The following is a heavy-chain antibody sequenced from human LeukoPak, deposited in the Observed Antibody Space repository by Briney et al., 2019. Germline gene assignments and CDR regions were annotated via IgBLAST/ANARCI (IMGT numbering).Heavy chain of an antibody. CDR2: IYYSGTT. D-gene: IGHD5-24*01. CDR1: GGSISSYY. J-gene: IGHJ4*02. Sequence: SETLSLTCTVSGGSISSYYWSWIRQPPGKGLEWTGYIYYSGTTNYNPSLKSRVTISVDTSKNQFSLKLSSVTAADTAVYYCARGGHRDGYNYYWGQGTLVTVSS. CDR3: ARGGHRDGYNYY. V-gene: IGHV4-59*12.